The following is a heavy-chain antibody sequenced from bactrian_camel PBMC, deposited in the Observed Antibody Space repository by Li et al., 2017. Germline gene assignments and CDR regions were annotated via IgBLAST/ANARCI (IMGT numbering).Heavy chain of an antibody. J-gene: IGHJ4*01. V-gene: IGHV3S63*01. CDR2: IRRSDSP. CDR3: AARRLWISCTEEIEPYEY. Sequence: HVQLVESGGGSVQAGGSLILNCTTSGFTFDQKDLGWYRQGGGEKSDLVSSIRRSDSPYYGDSVKGRFTVSGARGRNSVHLEMANLRPEDTAMYYCAARRLWISCTEEIEPYEYWGQGTQVTVS. D-gene: IGHD3*01. CDR1: GFTFDQKD.